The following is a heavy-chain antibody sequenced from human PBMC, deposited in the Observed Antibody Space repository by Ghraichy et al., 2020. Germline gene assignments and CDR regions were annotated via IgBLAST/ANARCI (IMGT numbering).Heavy chain of an antibody. D-gene: IGHD2-2*01. J-gene: IGHJ6*03. CDR3: ERGASVVVGYYYYYYMDV. CDR1: GGSFSGYY. Sequence: SETLSLTCAVYGGSFSGYYWSWIRQPPGQGLEWIWEINHSGSTNYNPSLKSRVTISVDTSKNQFSLKLSPVTAADTAVYYCERGASVVVGYYYYYYMDVWGKGTTVTVSS. CDR2: INHSGST. V-gene: IGHV4-34*01.